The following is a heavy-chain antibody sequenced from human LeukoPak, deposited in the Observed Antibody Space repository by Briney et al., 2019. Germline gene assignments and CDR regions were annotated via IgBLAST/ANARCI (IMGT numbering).Heavy chain of an antibody. J-gene: IGHJ5*02. CDR2: IGDSGSGT. V-gene: IGHV3-23*01. CDR3: AKVGDYYGSGSYYNPHLDNWFDP. CDR1: GFFFSNFA. Sequence: GGSLRLSCAAWGFFFSNFAMSGVGQPPGKGLEWVSGIGDSGSGTSYADSVKGRFTISRDNSKNTLYLQMNSLRAEDTAVYYCAKVGDYYGSGSYYNPHLDNWFDPWGQGTLVTVSS. D-gene: IGHD3-10*01.